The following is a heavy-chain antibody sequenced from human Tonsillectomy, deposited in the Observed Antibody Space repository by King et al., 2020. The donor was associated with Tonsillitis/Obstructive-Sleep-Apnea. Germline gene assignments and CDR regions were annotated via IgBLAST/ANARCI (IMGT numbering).Heavy chain of an antibody. CDR2: IYYSGST. CDR1: GGSISSYY. V-gene: IGHV4-59*01. Sequence: QVQLQESGPGLVKPSETLYLTCTVSGGSISSYYWSWIRQPPGKGLEWIGYIYYSGSTNYNPSLKSRVTISVDTSTKHFSLKLTSVTAANTAVYYCAREILRDSSGYYFGVDDAFDIWGQGKMVTVSS. J-gene: IGHJ3*02. D-gene: IGHD3-22*01. CDR3: AREILRDSSGYYFGVDDAFDI.